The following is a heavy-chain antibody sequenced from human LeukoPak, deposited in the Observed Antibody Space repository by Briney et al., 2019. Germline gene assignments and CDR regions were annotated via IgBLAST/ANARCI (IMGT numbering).Heavy chain of an antibody. Sequence: GGSLRLSCAASGFTFSSYWMHWVRQAPGKGLVWVSRIKSDGSTRYADSVKCRFTIYRDNAKNTVSLQMNSLRAEDTGVYYCARAPSEIGGYYPEYFRHWGQGTLVTVSP. CDR3: ARAPSEIGGYYPEYFRH. CDR1: GFTFSSYW. J-gene: IGHJ1*01. D-gene: IGHD3-22*01. CDR2: IKSDGST. V-gene: IGHV3-74*01.